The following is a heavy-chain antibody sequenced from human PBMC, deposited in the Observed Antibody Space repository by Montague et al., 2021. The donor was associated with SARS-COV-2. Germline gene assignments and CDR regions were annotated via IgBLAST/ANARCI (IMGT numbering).Heavy chain of an antibody. CDR1: GGSASGYC. V-gene: IGHV4-59*02. Sequence: SETLSLTCAISGGSASGYCCSWIRLPPAKGLELVCYMYYTGTSNYNPSLKSRVSMSIDTAKNHFSLNLTSVAAADTGVYAYARGLGYTSMFRFFDYWGHGAQVTVSS. D-gene: IGHD2-2*02. CDR3: ARGLGYTSMFRFFDY. J-gene: IGHJ4*01. CDR2: MYYTGTS.